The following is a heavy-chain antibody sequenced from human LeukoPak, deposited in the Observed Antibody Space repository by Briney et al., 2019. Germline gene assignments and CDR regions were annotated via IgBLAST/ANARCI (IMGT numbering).Heavy chain of an antibody. J-gene: IGHJ6*03. CDR1: GGSISSINW. D-gene: IGHD5-18*01. CDR2: IHHSGKT. V-gene: IGHV4-4*02. CDR3: ARAPDTAIPYYYMDV. Sequence: SGTLSLTCAVSGGSISSINWWTWVRLSPEKGQEWIGEIHHSGKTNYNPSLKSRVNISLDKSKNHFSLRVNSVVAADTAIYYCARAPDTAIPYYYMDVWGKGTTVTVSS.